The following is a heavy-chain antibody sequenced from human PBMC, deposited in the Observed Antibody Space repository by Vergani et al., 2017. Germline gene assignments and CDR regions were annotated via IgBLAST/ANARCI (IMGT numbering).Heavy chain of an antibody. J-gene: IGHJ3*01. CDR1: GGSFSTGGQS. V-gene: IGHV4-61*02. CDR3: ASDGGEYDKDALDV. Sequence: QVQLQESGPGLVKPSQTLSLTCTVSGGSFSTGGQSWTWLRQSAGKGLEWIGRIYTSGATNYNPSLRSRAIMSVDSSKKQLSLKLTSVTAADTAVYYCASDGGEYDKDALDVWGQGTKVTVTS. CDR2: IYTSGAT. D-gene: IGHD2-21*01.